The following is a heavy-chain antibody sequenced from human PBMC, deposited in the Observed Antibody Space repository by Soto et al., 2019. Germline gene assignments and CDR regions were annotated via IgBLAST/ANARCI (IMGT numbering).Heavy chain of an antibody. Sequence: GGSLRLSCAASGFTFSSYTMNWVRQAPGKGLEWVSSISSSSSYIYYADSLKGRFTISRDNAKNSLYLQMNSLRAEDTAVYYCARDPSMGTAFHHWGQGTLVTVSS. CDR3: ARDPSMGTAFHH. V-gene: IGHV3-21*01. CDR1: GFTFSSYT. J-gene: IGHJ1*01. CDR2: ISSSSSYI. D-gene: IGHD1-1*01.